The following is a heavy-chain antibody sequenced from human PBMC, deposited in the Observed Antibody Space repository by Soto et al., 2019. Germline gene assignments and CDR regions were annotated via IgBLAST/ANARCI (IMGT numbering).Heavy chain of an antibody. CDR3: ARQGYCSSTSCSSVTAGFDY. J-gene: IGHJ4*02. CDR1: GGTFSSYA. D-gene: IGHD2-2*01. Sequence: SVKVSCKASGGTFSSYAISWVRQAPGQGLEWMGGIIPIFGTANYAQKFQGRVTITADESTSTAYMELSSLRSEDTAVYYCARQGYCSSTSCSSVTAGFDYWGQGTLVTVSS. V-gene: IGHV1-69*13. CDR2: IIPIFGTA.